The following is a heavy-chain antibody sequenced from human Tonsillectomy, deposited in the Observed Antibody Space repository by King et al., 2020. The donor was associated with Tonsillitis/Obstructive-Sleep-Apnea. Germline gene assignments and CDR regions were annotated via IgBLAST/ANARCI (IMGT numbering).Heavy chain of an antibody. CDR1: GYTFTSYA. Sequence: HGQLVQSGAEVKKPGASVKVSCKASGYTFTSYAIHWVRKAPGQRLEWMGWINADNGNTEYSQKFQGRVTFTRDTAASTAYMELSSLRSEDTAVYYCARRGVVAATPGKYWGQGSLVTVSS. V-gene: IGHV1-3*01. D-gene: IGHD2-15*01. CDR2: INADNGNT. J-gene: IGHJ4*02. CDR3: ARRGVVAATPGKY.